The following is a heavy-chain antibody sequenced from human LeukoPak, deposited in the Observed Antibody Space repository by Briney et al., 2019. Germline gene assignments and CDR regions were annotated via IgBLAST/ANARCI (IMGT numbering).Heavy chain of an antibody. D-gene: IGHD2-15*01. Sequence: SETLSLTCTVSGGSISSHYWSWIRQPPGKGLEWIGYIYYSGSTNYNPSLKSRVTISVDTSKNQFSLKLSSVTAADTAVYYCARAKYRSPLDYWGQGTLVTVSS. CDR2: IYYSGST. J-gene: IGHJ4*02. CDR3: ARAKYRSPLDY. V-gene: IGHV4-59*11. CDR1: GGSISSHY.